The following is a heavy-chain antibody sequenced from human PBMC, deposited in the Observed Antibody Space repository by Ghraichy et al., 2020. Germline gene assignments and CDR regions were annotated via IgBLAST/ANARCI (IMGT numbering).Heavy chain of an antibody. CDR1: GFTVSSNY. J-gene: IGHJ4*02. CDR2: IYSGGRT. Sequence: GESLNISCAASGFTVSSNYMSWVRQAPGKGLEWVSVIYSGGRTYYADSVKGRFTISRDNSKNTVYLQMNSLRAEDTAVYYCARSYYYDTSGYDYWGQGTLVTVSS. V-gene: IGHV3-66*01. CDR3: ARSYYYDTSGYDY. D-gene: IGHD3-22*01.